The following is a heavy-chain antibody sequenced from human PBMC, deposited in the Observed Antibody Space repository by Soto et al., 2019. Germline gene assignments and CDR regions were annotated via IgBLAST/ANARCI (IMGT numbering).Heavy chain of an antibody. D-gene: IGHD4-17*01. V-gene: IGHV4-31*03. CDR2: IYYSGST. CDR1: GGSISSGGYY. CDR3: ARDYGDYSFFFDY. J-gene: IGHJ4*02. Sequence: TSETLSLTCTVSGGSISSGGYYWSWIRQHPGKGLEWTGYIYYSGSTYYKPSLKSRVTISVDTSKNQFSLKLTSVTAVDTAVYYCARDYGDYSFFFDYWGQGALVTVSS.